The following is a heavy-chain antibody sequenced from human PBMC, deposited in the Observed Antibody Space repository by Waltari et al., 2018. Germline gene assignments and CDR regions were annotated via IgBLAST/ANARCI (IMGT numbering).Heavy chain of an antibody. Sequence: QVQLQESGPGLVKPSETLSPTCTVSGGSVNSPYWRWIRQPPGKGLGGLCHIYYNGNTDFTPSLKSRVTIVVDTSKNQVSLKLTSVTAADTALYCCAREIYGGNSRPYDHWGQGTLVTVAS. J-gene: IGHJ4*02. CDR1: GGSVNSPY. D-gene: IGHD2-21*02. CDR2: IYYNGNT. V-gene: IGHV4-59*02. CDR3: AREIYGGNSRPYDH.